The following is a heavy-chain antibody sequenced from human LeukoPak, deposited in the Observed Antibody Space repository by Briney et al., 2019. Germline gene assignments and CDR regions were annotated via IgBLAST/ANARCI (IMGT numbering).Heavy chain of an antibody. V-gene: IGHV4-59*01. J-gene: IGHJ4*02. Sequence: SETLSLTCTVSGGSISSYYWSWIRQPPGKGLEWIGYIYYSGSTNYNPSLKSRVTISVDTSKNQFSLKLSSVTAADTAVYYCARLGYCSGGSCYRQQDYWGQGTLVTVSS. CDR2: IYYSGST. CDR1: GGSISSYY. CDR3: ARLGYCSGGSCYRQQDY. D-gene: IGHD2-15*01.